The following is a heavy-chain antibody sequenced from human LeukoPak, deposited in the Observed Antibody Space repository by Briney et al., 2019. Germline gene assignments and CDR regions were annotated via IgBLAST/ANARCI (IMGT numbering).Heavy chain of an antibody. CDR2: IYYSGST. Sequence: SETLSLTCTVSGGSISSHYWSWIRQPPGKGLEWIGYIYYSGSTTYNPSLKSRVTISVDTSKNQFSLKLSSVTAADTAVYYCAREVRGSAFDYWGQGTLVTVSS. V-gene: IGHV4-59*11. CDR3: AREVRGSAFDY. CDR1: GGSISSHY. D-gene: IGHD3-10*01. J-gene: IGHJ4*02.